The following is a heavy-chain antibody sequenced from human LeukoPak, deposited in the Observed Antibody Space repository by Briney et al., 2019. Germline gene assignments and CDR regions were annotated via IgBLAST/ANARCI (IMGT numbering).Heavy chain of an antibody. D-gene: IGHD6-6*01. Sequence: PSETLSLTCTVSGGSISGPYWSWIRQPPGKGLEWIAYVYYSGDTNCNPSLKSRAAISLDTSKNQFSLTVTSVTAADTAIYYCARHTYARPFDFWGQGTLVTVSS. V-gene: IGHV4-59*08. CDR1: GGSISGPY. CDR2: VYYSGDT. J-gene: IGHJ4*02. CDR3: ARHTYARPFDF.